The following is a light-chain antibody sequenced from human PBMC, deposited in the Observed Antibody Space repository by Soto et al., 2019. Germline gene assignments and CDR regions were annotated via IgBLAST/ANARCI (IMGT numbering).Light chain of an antibody. Sequence: QSALTQPRSVSGSPGQSITISCTGTSSDVGAYKYVSWYQQHPGKAPKVMIFDVNKRPSGVPDRFSGSKSGSTASLTISGLQAEDEADYYCSSYAGGSTFVFGGGTKLTVL. CDR3: SSYAGGSTFV. V-gene: IGLV2-11*01. CDR2: DVN. J-gene: IGLJ2*01. CDR1: SSDVGAYKY.